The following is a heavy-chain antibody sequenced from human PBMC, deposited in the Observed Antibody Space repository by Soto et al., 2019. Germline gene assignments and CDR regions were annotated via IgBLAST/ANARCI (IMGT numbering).Heavy chain of an antibody. D-gene: IGHD7-27*01. Sequence: ESLKISCKTSGYSFTSHWIAWVRQMPGKGLEWMGIIYPSDSDIRYRPSFQGQVTISVDKSISTAYLQWSSLKASDTAMYYCARRELGTYYGMDVWGQGTTVTVSS. V-gene: IGHV5-51*01. CDR3: ARRELGTYYGMDV. CDR1: GYSFTSHW. CDR2: IYPSDSDI. J-gene: IGHJ6*02.